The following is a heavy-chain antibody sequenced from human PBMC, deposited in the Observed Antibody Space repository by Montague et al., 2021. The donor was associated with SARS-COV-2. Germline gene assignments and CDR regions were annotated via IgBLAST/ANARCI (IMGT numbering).Heavy chain of an antibody. J-gene: IGHJ2*01. CDR1: CGSISSYY. V-gene: IGHV4-59*01. CDR2: IYYSGST. CDR3: ARGFDF. Sequence: SETLSLTCTVSCGSISSYYCSWIRQPPGKGLEWIWYIYYSGSTNYNPSLKSRVTISVDTSKNQFSLKLSSVTAADTAVCYCARGFDFWGRGTLVTVSS.